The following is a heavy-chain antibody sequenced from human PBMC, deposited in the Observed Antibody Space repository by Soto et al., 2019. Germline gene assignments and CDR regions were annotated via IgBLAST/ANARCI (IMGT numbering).Heavy chain of an antibody. D-gene: IGHD2-15*01. V-gene: IGHV6-1*01. CDR3: ARDAPIGGYCSGGSCLKYNWFDP. J-gene: IGHJ5*02. CDR2: TYYRSKWYN. Sequence: SQTLSLTGAISGDSVSSNSAAWNWIRQSPSRGLEWLGRTYYRSKWYNDYAVSVKSRITINPDTSKNQFSLQLNSVTPEDTAVYYCARDAPIGGYCSGGSCLKYNWFDPWGQGTLVTVSS. CDR1: GDSVSSNSAA.